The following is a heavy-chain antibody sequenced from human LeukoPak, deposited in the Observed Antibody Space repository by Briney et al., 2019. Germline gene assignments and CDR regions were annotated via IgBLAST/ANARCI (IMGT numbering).Heavy chain of an antibody. J-gene: IGHJ6*02. Sequence: ASVKVSCKASGYTFTSYYMHWVRQAPGQGLEWMGIINPSGGSTSYAQKFQGRVTMTRDTSTSTVYMELSSLRSEDTAVYYCAREKTETTENGYYYYGMDVWGQGTTVTVSS. CDR1: GYTFTSYY. CDR3: AREKTETTENGYYYYGMDV. V-gene: IGHV1-46*01. D-gene: IGHD1-7*01. CDR2: INPSGGST.